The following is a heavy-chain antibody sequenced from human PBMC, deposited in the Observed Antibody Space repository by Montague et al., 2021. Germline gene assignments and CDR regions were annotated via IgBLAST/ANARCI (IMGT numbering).Heavy chain of an antibody. CDR2: IYHSGNT. Sequence: SETLSLTCAVSGGSISSSNWWSWVRQPPGKGLEWIGEIYHSGNTNYNPSLKSRVTISVDRSKNQFSLKLRSVTAADTAVYYCARDRWFGELSIWGQGTLVPSPQ. J-gene: IGHJ4*02. V-gene: IGHV4-4*02. D-gene: IGHD3-10*01. CDR3: ARDRWFGELSI. CDR1: GGSISSSNW.